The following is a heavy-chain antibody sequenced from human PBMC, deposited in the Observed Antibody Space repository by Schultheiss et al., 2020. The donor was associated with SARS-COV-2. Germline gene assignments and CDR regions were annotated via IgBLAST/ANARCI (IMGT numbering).Heavy chain of an antibody. CDR2: ISGSGGST. CDR1: GFTFSSYA. J-gene: IGHJ5*02. Sequence: GGSLRLSCAASGFTFSSYAMHWVRQAPGKGLEWVSAISGSGGSTYYADSVKGRFTISRDNSKNTLYLQMNSLRAEDTAVYYCAKWNIVVVPAAIRDWFDPWGQGTLVTVSS. D-gene: IGHD2-2*01. V-gene: IGHV3-23*01. CDR3: AKWNIVVVPAAIRDWFDP.